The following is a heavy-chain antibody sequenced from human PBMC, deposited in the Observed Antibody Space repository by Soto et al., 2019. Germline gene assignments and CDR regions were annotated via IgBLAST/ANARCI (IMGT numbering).Heavy chain of an antibody. Sequence: PSETLSLTCTVSGGSISSSSYYWGWIRQPPGKGLEWIGSIFYSGSTYYNPSLKSRVTISVDTSKNQFSLELRSVTAADTAVYYCARSLRGYSYSPYYFDYWGPGTLVTVSS. V-gene: IGHV4-39*07. J-gene: IGHJ4*02. D-gene: IGHD5-18*01. CDR1: GGSISSSSYY. CDR2: IFYSGST. CDR3: ARSLRGYSYSPYYFDY.